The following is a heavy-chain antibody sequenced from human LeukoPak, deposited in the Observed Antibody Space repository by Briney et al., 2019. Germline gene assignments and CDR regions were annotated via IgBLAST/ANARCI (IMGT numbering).Heavy chain of an antibody. CDR2: IWYDGSDK. CDR3: ARIPIGFGELGNY. CDR1: GFTFRKYG. J-gene: IGHJ4*02. D-gene: IGHD3-10*01. Sequence: GRSRRHSCAASGFTFRKYGMHWVRQAPGKGLEWVAVIWYDGSDKYYADSVKGRFTISRDNAKNTLYLQMNSLRAEDTAVYHCARIPIGFGELGNYWGQGTLVTVSS. V-gene: IGHV3-33*01.